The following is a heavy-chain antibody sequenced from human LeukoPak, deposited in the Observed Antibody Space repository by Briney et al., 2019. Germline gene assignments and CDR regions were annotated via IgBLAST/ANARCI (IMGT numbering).Heavy chain of an antibody. CDR1: GYTFTSYY. J-gene: IGHJ5*02. CDR2: INPSGGST. CDR3: ARGPRITMVRLGFDP. D-gene: IGHD3-10*01. Sequence: RGASVKVSCKASGYTFTSYYMHWVRQAPGQGLEWMGIINPSGGSTSYAQKFQGRVTMTRDTSTSTVYMELSSLRSEDTAVYYCARGPRITMVRLGFDPWGQGTLVTVSS. V-gene: IGHV1-46*01.